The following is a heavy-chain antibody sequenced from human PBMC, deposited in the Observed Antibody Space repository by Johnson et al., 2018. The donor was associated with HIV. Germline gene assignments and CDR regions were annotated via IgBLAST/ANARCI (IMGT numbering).Heavy chain of an antibody. J-gene: IGHJ3*02. CDR1: GFTFSSYA. CDR3: ARGKGWLDAFDM. D-gene: IGHD3-22*01. CDR2: ISYDGSNK. V-gene: IGHV3-30-3*01. Sequence: QEQLVESGGGVVQPGRYLRLSCAASGFTFSSYAMHWVRQAPGKGLEWVAVISYDGSNKYYADSVKGRFTISRDNSKNTLYLQMNSLRAGDTAVYYCARGKGWLDAFDMWGQGTMVTVSS.